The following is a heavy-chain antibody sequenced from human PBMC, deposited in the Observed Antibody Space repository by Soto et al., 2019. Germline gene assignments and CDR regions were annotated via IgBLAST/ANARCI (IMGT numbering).Heavy chain of an antibody. CDR3: ARTAPPHTVAGWDYYYATDV. Sequence: PGEALKISCKGSGYSFTSYWLGWGRQMPGKGLGWRGIIYPGDSDTRYSPSLQGPVTLSAEKSISPAYLQRSSLKASDPGMYFCARTAPPHTVAGWDYYYATDVWAQGTTVPASS. V-gene: IGHV5-51*01. J-gene: IGHJ6*02. CDR2: IYPGDSDT. CDR1: GYSFTSYW. D-gene: IGHD4-4*01.